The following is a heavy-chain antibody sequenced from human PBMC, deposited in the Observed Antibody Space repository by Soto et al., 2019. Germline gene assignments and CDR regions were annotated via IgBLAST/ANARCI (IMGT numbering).Heavy chain of an antibody. CDR2: IYSGGST. CDR3: ARERYSYDSSGYYYFDY. CDR1: GFTFRDYY. J-gene: IGHJ4*02. V-gene: IGHV3-11*01. D-gene: IGHD3-22*01. Sequence: GGSLRLSCEASGFTFRDYYMTWFRQAPGKGLEWLSYIYSGGSTYYADSVKGRFTISRDNAENTLYLQMSSLRAEDTAVYYCARERYSYDSSGYYYFDYWGQGTLVTVSS.